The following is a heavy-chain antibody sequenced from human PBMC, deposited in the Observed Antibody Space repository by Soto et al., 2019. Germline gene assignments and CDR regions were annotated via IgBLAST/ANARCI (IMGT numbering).Heavy chain of an antibody. CDR1: GGSISSGGYS. CDR2: IYHSGST. Sequence: QLQLQESGSGLVKPSQTLSLTCAVSGGSISSGGYSWSWIRQPPGKGLEWIGYIYHSGSTYYNPSLKIRATISVDRSKNQFSLKLSSVTAADTAVYYCAREGYSGYDSPGYFDYWGQGTLVTVSS. CDR3: AREGYSGYDSPGYFDY. D-gene: IGHD5-12*01. V-gene: IGHV4-30-2*01. J-gene: IGHJ4*02.